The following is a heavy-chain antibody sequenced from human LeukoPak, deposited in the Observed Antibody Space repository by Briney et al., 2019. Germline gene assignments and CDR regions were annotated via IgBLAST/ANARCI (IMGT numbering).Heavy chain of an antibody. D-gene: IGHD3-3*01. CDR1: GYPISSGYY. J-gene: IGHJ4*02. V-gene: IGHV4-38-2*02. CDR3: ASGRGEGLSTYRFDY. CDR2: IYHSGST. Sequence: PSETLSLTCTVSGYPISSGYYWGWIRQPPGKGLEWIGSIYHSGSTYYNPSLKSRVTISVDTSKNQFSLKLSSVTAADTAVYYCASGRGEGLSTYRFDYWGQGTLVPVSS.